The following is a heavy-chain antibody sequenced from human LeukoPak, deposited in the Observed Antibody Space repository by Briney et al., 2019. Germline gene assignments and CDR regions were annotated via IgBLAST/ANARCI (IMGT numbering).Heavy chain of an antibody. V-gene: IGHV3-23*01. CDR2: ISGSGGST. CDR3: AKMHYGDYGVFDY. CDR1: GFTFSSYA. D-gene: IGHD4-17*01. Sequence: GGSLRLSCAASGFTFSSYAMSWVRQAPGKGLEWVSAISGSGGSTYYADSVKGRFTISRDNSKNTLYLQMNGLRAEDTAVYYCAKMHYGDYGVFDYWGQGTLVTVSS. J-gene: IGHJ4*02.